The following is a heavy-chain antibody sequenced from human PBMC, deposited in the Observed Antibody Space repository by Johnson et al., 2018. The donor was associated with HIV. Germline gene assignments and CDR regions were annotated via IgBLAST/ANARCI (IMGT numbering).Heavy chain of an antibody. J-gene: IGHJ3*02. Sequence: VESGGGVVQPGRSLRLSCAASGFTFSSYGMHWVRQAPGKGLEWVAVISYDGSNKYYADSVKGRFTISRDNSKNTLYLQMNSLRAEDTAVYYCAREGYYGSGSYNAFDIWGQGTMVTVSS. D-gene: IGHD3-10*01. CDR1: GFTFSSYG. CDR2: ISYDGSNK. V-gene: IGHV3-30*19. CDR3: AREGYYGSGSYNAFDI.